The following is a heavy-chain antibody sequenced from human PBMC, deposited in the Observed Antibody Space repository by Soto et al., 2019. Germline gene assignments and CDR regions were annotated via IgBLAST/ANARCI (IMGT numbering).Heavy chain of an antibody. D-gene: IGHD6-19*01. CDR3: ARPTRQWLGLRYYYGMDV. CDR2: INHSGST. J-gene: IGHJ6*01. Sequence: QVQLQQWGAGLLKPSETLSLTCAVYGGSFSGYYWSWIRQPPRKGLEWIGEINHSGSTNYNPSLKSRVTISVDTSKNQFSLKLSSVTAADTAVYYCARPTRQWLGLRYYYGMDVW. CDR1: GGSFSGYY. V-gene: IGHV4-34*01.